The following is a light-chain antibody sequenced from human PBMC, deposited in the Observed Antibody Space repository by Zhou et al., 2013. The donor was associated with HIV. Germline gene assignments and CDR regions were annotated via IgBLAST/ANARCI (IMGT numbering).Light chain of an antibody. J-gene: IGKJ2*01. CDR3: QQSYSVPHT. V-gene: IGKV1-39*01. CDR1: QTISTY. Sequence: DIQLTQSPLSLSASVGDRVNVTCRASQTISTYLNWFQQTAGKAPKLLIFGASSLQSGVPARFSGSGSGTQFILTISPVQPEDFADYYCQQSYSVPHTFGQGTKVE. CDR2: GAS.